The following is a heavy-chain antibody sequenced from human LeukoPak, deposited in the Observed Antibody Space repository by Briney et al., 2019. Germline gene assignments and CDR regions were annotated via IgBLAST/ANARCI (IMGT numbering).Heavy chain of an antibody. D-gene: IGHD6-19*01. J-gene: IGHJ4*02. Sequence: PGGSLRHSCAASGFTFSSYGMNWVRQAPGKGLEWVSYISTSSNRIDYADSVKGRFTMSRDNAKNLLYLQMNSLRDEDTAMYYCARVSAPGTSGWYFGYWGQGTLVTVSS. CDR1: GFTFSSYG. V-gene: IGHV3-48*02. CDR2: ISTSSNRI. CDR3: ARVSAPGTSGWYFGY.